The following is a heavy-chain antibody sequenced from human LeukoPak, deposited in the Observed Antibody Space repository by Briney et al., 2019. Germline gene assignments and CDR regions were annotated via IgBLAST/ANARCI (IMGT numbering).Heavy chain of an antibody. CDR3: ARQGTAYSFDF. CDR1: GGSISSYY. J-gene: IGHJ4*02. CDR2: IYSTGTT. V-gene: IGHV4-59*08. D-gene: IGHD5-12*01. Sequence: SETLSLTCTVSGGSISSYYWSWIRHPPGKGLEWIGYIYSTGTTNYNPSLKSRVTISVDTSKNQFSLKLSSVTAADTAVYYCARQGTAYSFDFWGQGTLVSVSS.